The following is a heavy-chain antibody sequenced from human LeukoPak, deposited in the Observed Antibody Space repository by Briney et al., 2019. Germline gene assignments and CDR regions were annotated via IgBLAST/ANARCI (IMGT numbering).Heavy chain of an antibody. CDR3: ARGPYYDFWSGYYYFDY. CDR2: ISYDGSNK. D-gene: IGHD3-3*01. Sequence: PGGSLRLSCAGSGFTFSSYGMHWVRQAPGKGLEWVAVISYDGSNKYYADSVKGRFTISRDNSKNTLYLQMNSLRAEDTAVYYCARGPYYDFWSGYYYFDYWGQGTLVTVSS. CDR1: GFTFSSYG. V-gene: IGHV3-30*03. J-gene: IGHJ4*02.